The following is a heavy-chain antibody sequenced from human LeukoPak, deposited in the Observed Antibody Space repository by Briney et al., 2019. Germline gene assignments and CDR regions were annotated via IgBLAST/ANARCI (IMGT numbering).Heavy chain of an antibody. Sequence: SQTLSLTCAVSGGSISSGGYSWSWIRQPPGKGLEWIGYIYHSGSTYYNPSLKSRVTISVDRSKNQFSLKLSSVTAADTAVYYCARVKLGTIDYWGQGTLVTVSS. D-gene: IGHD7-27*01. V-gene: IGHV4-30-2*01. CDR1: GGSISSGGYS. CDR3: ARVKLGTIDY. J-gene: IGHJ4*02. CDR2: IYHSGST.